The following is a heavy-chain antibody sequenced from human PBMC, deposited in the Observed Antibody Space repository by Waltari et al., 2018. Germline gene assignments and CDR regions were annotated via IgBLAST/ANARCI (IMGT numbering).Heavy chain of an antibody. CDR3: ARVTVVARVSDVFDV. CDR2: IFVTGNT. D-gene: IGHD6-6*01. J-gene: IGHJ3*01. Sequence: EVQVVESGGDLIQPGGSLRLSCQASGFTVSATSMTWVRQAPGKGLDWVGTIFVTGNTHYADSVRGRFTISRDSSRNSVYLQMDNLRAEDTATYYCARVTVVARVSDVFDVWGQGTMITVSS. CDR1: GFTVSATS. V-gene: IGHV3-53*01.